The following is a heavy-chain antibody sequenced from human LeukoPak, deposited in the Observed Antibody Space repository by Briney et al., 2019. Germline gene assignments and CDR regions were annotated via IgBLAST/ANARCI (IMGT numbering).Heavy chain of an antibody. V-gene: IGHV3-9*01. CDR2: ISWNSGSI. D-gene: IGHD3-10*01. J-gene: IGHJ4*02. CDR3: ARGRFGEN. CDR1: GFTFDDYA. Sequence: PGGSLRLSCAASGFTFDDYAMHWVRQAPGKGLEWVLGISWNSGSIVYADSVKGRFTISRDNAKNSLYLQMNSLRAEDTALYYCARGRFGENWGQGTLVTVSS.